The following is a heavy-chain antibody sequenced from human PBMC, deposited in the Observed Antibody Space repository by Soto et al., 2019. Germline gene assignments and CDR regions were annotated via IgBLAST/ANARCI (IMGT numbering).Heavy chain of an antibody. CDR2: MSASGYST. CDR3: AKRRGSSHDNWYFDF. J-gene: IGHJ2*01. Sequence: EVQLLESGGGLGQPGGSLRLSCEASGFTFSTHAMSWVRQAPGKGLEWVSAMSASGYSTYYADSVKGRFTISRDNSKNTRYLQMTSLRAEDSAVYYCAKRRGSSHDNWYFDFWGRGTLVTVSS. CDR1: GFTFSTHA. V-gene: IGHV3-23*01. D-gene: IGHD6-6*01.